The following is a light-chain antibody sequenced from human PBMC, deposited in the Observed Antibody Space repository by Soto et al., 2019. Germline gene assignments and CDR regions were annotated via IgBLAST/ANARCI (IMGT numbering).Light chain of an antibody. V-gene: IGKV3-20*01. CDR2: GAS. CDR1: QVIGSRY. Sequence: EIVMTQSPGTLSLSPGERATISCRASQVIGSRYLAWYHQKSGQAPRLLIYGASSRATGIPDRFSGSGSWTDFTLTISILEPEYFGVYYCQQFGSSIPHSFGQGTTLEI. CDR3: QQFGSSIPHS. J-gene: IGKJ2*01.